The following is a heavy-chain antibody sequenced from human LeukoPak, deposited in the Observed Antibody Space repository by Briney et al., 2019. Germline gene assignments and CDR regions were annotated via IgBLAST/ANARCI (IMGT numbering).Heavy chain of an antibody. D-gene: IGHD2-8*01. J-gene: IGHJ4*02. CDR3: ASPERYAMY. CDR2: ISSSGTYI. Sequence: PGGSLRLSCAASGFTFSSYSMNWVRQAPGKGLEWVSSISSSGTYISYADSVKGRFTISRDNAKNSLYLQMNSLRAEDTAVYYCASPERYAMYWGQGTLVTVSS. V-gene: IGHV3-21*01. CDR1: GFTFSSYS.